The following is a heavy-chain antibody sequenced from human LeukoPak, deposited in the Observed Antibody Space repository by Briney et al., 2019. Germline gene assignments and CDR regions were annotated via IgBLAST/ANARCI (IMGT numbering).Heavy chain of an antibody. J-gene: IGHJ6*03. D-gene: IGHD3-10*01. Sequence: PSETLSLTCAVSGGSFSGYYWSWIRQPPGKGLEWVGEINHSGSTNYNPSLKSRVTISVDTSKNQFSLKLSSVTAADTAVYYCARVWFGELSEYYYYMDVWGKGTTVTVSS. CDR3: ARVWFGELSEYYYYMDV. CDR1: GGSFSGYY. CDR2: INHSGST. V-gene: IGHV4-34*01.